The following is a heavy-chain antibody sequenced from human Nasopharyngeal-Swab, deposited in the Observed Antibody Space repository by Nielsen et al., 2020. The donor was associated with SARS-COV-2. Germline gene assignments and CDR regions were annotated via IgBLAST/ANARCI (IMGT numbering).Heavy chain of an antibody. D-gene: IGHD6-13*01. V-gene: IGHV1-2*02. Sequence: ASVKVSCKASGYTFTGYYMHWVRQAPGQGLEWMGWINPNNGGTNYAQKFQGRVTMTRDTSISTAYMELSRLRSDDMAVYYCARESIAAAGRDFDYWGQGTLVTVSS. CDR3: ARESIAAAGRDFDY. J-gene: IGHJ4*02. CDR1: GYTFTGYY. CDR2: INPNNGGT.